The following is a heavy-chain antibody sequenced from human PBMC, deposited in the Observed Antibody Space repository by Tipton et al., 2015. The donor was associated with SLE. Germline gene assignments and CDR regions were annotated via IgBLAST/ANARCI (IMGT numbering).Heavy chain of an antibody. J-gene: IGHJ4*02. V-gene: IGHV4-34*01. CDR2: INHSGST. Sequence: TLSLTCAVYGGSFSGYYWSWIRQHPGKGLEWIGEINHSGSTNYNPSLKSRVTISVDTSKNQFSLKLSSVTAADTAVCYCARALTGGPFDYWGQGTLVTVSS. D-gene: IGHD7-27*01. CDR1: GGSFSGYY. CDR3: ARALTGGPFDY.